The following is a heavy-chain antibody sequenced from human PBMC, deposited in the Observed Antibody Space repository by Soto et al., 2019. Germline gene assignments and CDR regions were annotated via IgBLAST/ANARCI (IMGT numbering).Heavy chain of an antibody. CDR1: GGTFSSYA. D-gene: IGHD2-2*02. V-gene: IGHV1-69*13. J-gene: IGHJ5*02. CDR2: MIPIFGTA. CDR3: ARGGEVVPAAILWFDP. Sequence: SVKVSCKASGGTFSSYAISWVRQAPGQGLEWMGGMIPIFGTANYAQKFQGRVTITADESTSTAYMELSSLRSEDTAVYYCARGGEVVPAAILWFDPWGQGTLVTVSS.